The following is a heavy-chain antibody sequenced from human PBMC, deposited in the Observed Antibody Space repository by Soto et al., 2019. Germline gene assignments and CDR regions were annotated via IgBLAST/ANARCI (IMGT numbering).Heavy chain of an antibody. CDR2: INLDGSST. V-gene: IGHV3-74*03. CDR3: ARCLLATRRGLGFDV. CDR1: GFTFSSYW. D-gene: IGHD5-12*01. Sequence: EVQLVESGGGLVQPGGSLRLSCVASGFTFSSYWMHWVRQLPGKGLVWVSRINLDGSSTMYADSVRGRVTISRDNAKNTLYLQVNSLRAEDTAVYFCARCLLATRRGLGFDVWGLGTLVTVSS. J-gene: IGHJ4*02.